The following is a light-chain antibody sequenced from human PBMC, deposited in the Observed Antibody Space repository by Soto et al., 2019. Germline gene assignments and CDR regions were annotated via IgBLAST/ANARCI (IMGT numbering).Light chain of an antibody. Sequence: DMVIAQSPDSLPVSLGERAIITCKSSPSLFYTTNNKNYLSWYQQKLGQTPRLLTYWASTRESGVPGRFSGSGSGTDFSLTISSLQAEDVADYYCQQYYSDPPTFGQGTKLEIK. CDR1: PSLFYTTNNKNY. V-gene: IGKV4-1*01. CDR2: WAS. J-gene: IGKJ2*01. CDR3: QQYYSDPPT.